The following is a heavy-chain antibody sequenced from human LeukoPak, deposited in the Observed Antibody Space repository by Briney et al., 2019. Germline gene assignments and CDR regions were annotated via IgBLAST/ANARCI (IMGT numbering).Heavy chain of an antibody. V-gene: IGHV4-4*09. Sequence: ASGTLSLTCTVSGGSMTLYFWNWIRQAPGKGLEWIGYTHTSGSPDYSRSLKSRVTTSLDTSKNHFSLMLRSVTAADAAVYFCARATRRYCSGNTCFPYWFDIWGQGTLATVSS. CDR1: GGSMTLYF. CDR2: THTSGSP. J-gene: IGHJ5*02. D-gene: IGHD2-15*01. CDR3: ARATRRYCSGNTCFPYWFDI.